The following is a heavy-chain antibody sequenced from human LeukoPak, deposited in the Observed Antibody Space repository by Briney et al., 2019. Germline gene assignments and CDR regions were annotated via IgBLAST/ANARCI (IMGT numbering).Heavy chain of an antibody. CDR3: ASSTAPAPQDAFDI. CDR2: ISSSSSYI. Sequence: PGGSLRLSCAASGFTFSSYSMNWVRQAPGKGLEWVSSISSSSSYIYYADSVKGRFTISRDNAKNSLYLQMNSLRAEDTAEYYCASSTAPAPQDAFDIWGQGTMVTVSS. V-gene: IGHV3-21*01. CDR1: GFTFSSYS. J-gene: IGHJ3*02. D-gene: IGHD4-4*01.